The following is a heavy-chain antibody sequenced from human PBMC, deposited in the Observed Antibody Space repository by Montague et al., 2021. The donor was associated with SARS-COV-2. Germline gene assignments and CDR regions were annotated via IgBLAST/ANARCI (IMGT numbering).Heavy chain of an antibody. D-gene: IGHD2/OR15-2a*01. CDR2: ISSSGRTI. J-gene: IGHJ3*02. V-gene: IGHV3-11*01. CDR1: GFTFSDYY. Sequence: SLRLSCAASGFTFSDYYMSWIRQAPGKGLEWVSYISSSGRTIYNADSVKGRFTIYRDNAKNSLYLQMNSLRTKDTAFYYCAKDYHFGAFDIWGQGTMVTVSS. CDR3: AKDYHFGAFDI.